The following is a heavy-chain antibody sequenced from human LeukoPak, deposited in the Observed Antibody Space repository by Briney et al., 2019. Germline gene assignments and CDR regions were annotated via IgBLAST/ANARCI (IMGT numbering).Heavy chain of an antibody. V-gene: IGHV4-59*01. J-gene: IGHJ4*02. CDR2: IYYSGST. Sequence: SETLSLTCTVSGGSISSYYWSWIRQPPGKGLEWIGYIYYSGSTNYNPSLKSRVTISVDTSKNQFSLRLSSVTAADTAVYYCARDRGVNSGYGDIDYWGQGTLVTVSS. D-gene: IGHD5-12*01. CDR3: ARDRGVNSGYGDIDY. CDR1: GGSISSYY.